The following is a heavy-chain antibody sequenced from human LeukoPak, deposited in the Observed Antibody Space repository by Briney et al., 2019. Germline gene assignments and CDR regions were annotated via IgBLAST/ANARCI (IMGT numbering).Heavy chain of an antibody. V-gene: IGHV3-11*06. D-gene: IGHD1-26*01. CDR3: AREGIVGATSEGYYYYYGMDV. CDR2: ISSSSSYI. J-gene: IGHJ6*02. CDR1: GFPFSDFY. Sequence: GGSLRLSCAASGFPFSDFYMSWIRQAPGKGVEWVSSISSSSSYIYYADSVKGRFTISRDNAKNSLYLQMNSLRAEDTAVYYCAREGIVGATSEGYYYYYGMDVWGQGTTVTVSS.